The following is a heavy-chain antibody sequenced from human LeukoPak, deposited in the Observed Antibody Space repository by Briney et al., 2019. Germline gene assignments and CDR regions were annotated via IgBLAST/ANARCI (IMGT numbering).Heavy chain of an antibody. CDR2: IYHSGST. Sequence: SGTLSLTCAVSGGSISSSNWWSWVRQPPGKGLEWIGEIYHSGSTNYNPSLKSRVTISVDTSKNQFSLKLSSVTAADTAVYYCARLEQYSSSFFDYWGQGTLVTVSS. CDR1: GGSISSSNW. J-gene: IGHJ4*02. CDR3: ARLEQYSSSFFDY. D-gene: IGHD6-6*01. V-gene: IGHV4-4*02.